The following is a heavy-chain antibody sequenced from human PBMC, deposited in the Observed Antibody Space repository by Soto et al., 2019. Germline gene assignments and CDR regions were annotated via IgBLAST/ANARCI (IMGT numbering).Heavy chain of an antibody. Sequence: ASVKVSCKASGGTFSSYAISWVRQAPGQGLEWMGGIIPIFGTANYAQKFQGRVTITADESTSTAYMELSSLRSEDTAVYYCARDDLDAFDIWGQGTMVTVSS. CDR2: IIPIFGTA. D-gene: IGHD2-21*01. J-gene: IGHJ3*02. CDR1: GGTFSSYA. CDR3: ARDDLDAFDI. V-gene: IGHV1-69*13.